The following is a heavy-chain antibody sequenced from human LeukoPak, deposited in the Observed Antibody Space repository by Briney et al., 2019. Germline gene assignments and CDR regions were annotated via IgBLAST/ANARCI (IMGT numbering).Heavy chain of an antibody. V-gene: IGHV4-59*12. CDR2: ISYSGST. J-gene: IGHJ4*02. D-gene: IGHD3-16*02. CDR1: GGFISSYY. CDR3: ASGRTYRHPFDS. Sequence: SETLSLTCTVSGGFISSYYWSWIRQPPGKGLEWIGYISYSGSTSSNPSLKSRVTISLDRSKNHFSLNLTSVTAADTAVYYCASGRTYRHPFDSWGQGALVTVSS.